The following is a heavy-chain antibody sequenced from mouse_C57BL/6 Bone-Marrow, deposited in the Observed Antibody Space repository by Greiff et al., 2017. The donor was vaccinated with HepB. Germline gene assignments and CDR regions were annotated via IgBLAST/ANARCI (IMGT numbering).Heavy chain of an antibody. V-gene: IGHV1-18*01. D-gene: IGHD2-12*01. CDR1: GYTFTDYN. CDR2: IYPNNGGT. J-gene: IGHJ4*01. Sequence: VQLQQSGPELVKPGASVKIPCKASGYTFTDYNMDWVKQSHGKSLEWIGDIYPNNGGTIYNQQFKGKATLTVDKSSSTAYTEHRSLTSEDTAVYYFASGLYYSYYVAGVDYAMDYGGQGTSTTVSA. CDR3: ASGLYYSYYVAGVDYAMDY.